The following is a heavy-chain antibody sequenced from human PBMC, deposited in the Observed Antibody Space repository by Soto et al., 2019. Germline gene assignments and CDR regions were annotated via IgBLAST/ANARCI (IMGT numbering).Heavy chain of an antibody. V-gene: IGHV4-30-4*01. J-gene: IGHJ4*02. CDR2: IYYSGST. D-gene: IGHD3-3*01. CDR3: ALFGVVITEVDY. Sequence: KPSETLSLTCTVSGGSISSGDYYWSWIRQPPGKGLEWIGYIYYSGSTYYNPSLKSRVTISVDTSKNQFSLKLSSVTAADTAVYYCALFGVVITEVDYWGQGTLVTVSS. CDR1: GGSISSGDYY.